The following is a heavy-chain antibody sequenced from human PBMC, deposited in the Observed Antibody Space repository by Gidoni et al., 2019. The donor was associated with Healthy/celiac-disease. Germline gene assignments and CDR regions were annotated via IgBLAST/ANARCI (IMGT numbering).Heavy chain of an antibody. V-gene: IGHV1-3*01. CDR1: GYTFTSYA. D-gene: IGHD3-9*01. Sequence: QVQLVQSGAEGKKPGASVQVSCKASGYTFTSYAMHWVRQAPGQRLEWMGWINAGNGNTKYSQKFQGRVTITRDTSASTAYMELSSLRSEDTAVYYCARIGLTGLSPVDYWGQGTLVTVSS. CDR2: INAGNGNT. J-gene: IGHJ4*02. CDR3: ARIGLTGLSPVDY.